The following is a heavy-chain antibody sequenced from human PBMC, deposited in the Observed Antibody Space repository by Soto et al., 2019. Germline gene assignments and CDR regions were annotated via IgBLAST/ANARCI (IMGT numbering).Heavy chain of an antibody. CDR1: GDSFSSLS. D-gene: IGHD2-15*01. V-gene: IGHV1-69*06. Sequence: QVNLVQSGAEVKKPGSSVKVSCKASGDSFSSLSLNWVRQAPGQGLEWVGGIIPVVGTGTYAQKFQDRVTITADKSTSTVYMELTSLTSEDTAVDYCAREIEPMGGPCDFWGQGTLVTVSS. CDR2: IIPVVGTG. J-gene: IGHJ4*02. CDR3: AREIEPMGGPCDF.